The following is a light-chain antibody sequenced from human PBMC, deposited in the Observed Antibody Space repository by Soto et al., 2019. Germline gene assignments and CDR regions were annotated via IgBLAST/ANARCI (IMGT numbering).Light chain of an antibody. CDR3: QQRSNWPPIT. CDR2: GAS. V-gene: IGKV3-11*01. J-gene: IGKJ5*01. Sequence: EIVLTQSPGTLSLSPGDGATLSCRASQSVSSNLAWYQQKPGQAPSLLIYGASTRATGIPARFSGSGSGTEFTLTISSLEPEDFAVYYCQQRSNWPPITFGQGTRLEIK. CDR1: QSVSSN.